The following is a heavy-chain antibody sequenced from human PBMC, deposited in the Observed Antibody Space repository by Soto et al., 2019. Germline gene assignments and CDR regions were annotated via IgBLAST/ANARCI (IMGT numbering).Heavy chain of an antibody. D-gene: IGHD1-26*01. CDR2: ISYDGSNT. CDR3: AKEGGLSGSYYISSSYYFDY. CDR1: GFTFSSYG. V-gene: IGHV3-30*18. J-gene: IGHJ4*02. Sequence: QVQLVESGGGVVQPGRSLRLSCAASGFTFSSYGMHWVRQAPGTGLEWVAIISYDGSNTYYADSVKGRFTISRDNSKNTMYLQMNSLRAEDTSGYYCAKEGGLSGSYYISSSYYFDYWGQGTLVTVSS.